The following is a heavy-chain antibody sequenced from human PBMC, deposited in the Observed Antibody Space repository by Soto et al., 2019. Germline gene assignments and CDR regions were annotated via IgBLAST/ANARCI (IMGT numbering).Heavy chain of an antibody. V-gene: IGHV1-69*04. CDR3: AREVTWLQWPNYFDY. D-gene: IGHD5-12*01. CDR1: GGTFSSYT. J-gene: IGHJ4*02. CDR2: IIPILGIA. Sequence: SVKVSCKASGGTFSSYTISWVRQAPGQGLEWMGRIIPILGIANYAQKFQGRVTITADKSTSTAYMELSSLRSEDTAVYYCAREVTWLQWPNYFDYWGQGTLVTVSS.